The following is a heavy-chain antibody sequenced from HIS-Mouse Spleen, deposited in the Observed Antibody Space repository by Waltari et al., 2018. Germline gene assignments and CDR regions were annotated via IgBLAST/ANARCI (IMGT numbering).Heavy chain of an antibody. CDR2: IYYSRST. Sequence: QLQLQESGPGLVKPSETLSLTCTVSGGSISSSSYYWGWIRQPPGKGLEWIGSIYYSRSTYYNTSLKSRVTISVDTSKTQFSLKLSSVTAADTAVYYCAREIPYSSSWYDWYFDLWGRGTLVTVSS. D-gene: IGHD6-13*01. CDR1: GGSISSSSYY. V-gene: IGHV4-39*07. J-gene: IGHJ2*01. CDR3: AREIPYSSSWYDWYFDL.